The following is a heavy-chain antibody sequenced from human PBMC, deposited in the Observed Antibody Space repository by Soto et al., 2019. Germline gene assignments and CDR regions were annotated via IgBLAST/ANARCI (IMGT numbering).Heavy chain of an antibody. Sequence: ASVKVSCKASGYTFTSYGISWVRQAPGQGLEWMGWISAYNGNTNYAQKLQGRVTMTTDTSTSTAYMELRSLRSDDTAVYYCASQPYCGGDCYYLKYWGQGTLVTVSS. CDR2: ISAYNGNT. V-gene: IGHV1-18*04. D-gene: IGHD2-21*02. CDR3: ASQPYCGGDCYYLKY. J-gene: IGHJ4*02. CDR1: GYTFTSYG.